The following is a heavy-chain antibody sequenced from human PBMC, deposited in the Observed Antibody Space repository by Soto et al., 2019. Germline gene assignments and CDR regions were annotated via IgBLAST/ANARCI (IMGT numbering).Heavy chain of an antibody. J-gene: IGHJ6*02. V-gene: IGHV3-30-3*01. D-gene: IGHD6-13*01. Sequence: GGSLRLSCAASGFTFSSYAMHWVRQAPGKGLEWVAVISYDGSNKYYADSVKGRFTISRDNSKNTLYLQMNSLRAEDTAVYYCARAGTYSSTHYDGIDVWGQGTTVTVSS. CDR2: ISYDGSNK. CDR3: ARAGTYSSTHYDGIDV. CDR1: GFTFSSYA.